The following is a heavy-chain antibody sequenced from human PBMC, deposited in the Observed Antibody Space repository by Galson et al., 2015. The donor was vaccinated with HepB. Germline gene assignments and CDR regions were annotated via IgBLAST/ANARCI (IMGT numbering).Heavy chain of an antibody. D-gene: IGHD2-2*01. CDR3: AKSGVVDCSSTSCYSMGSRYFDY. J-gene: IGHJ4*02. CDR1: GFTFSSYA. V-gene: IGHV3-23*01. Sequence: SLRLSCAASGFTFSSYAMSWVRQAPGKGLEWVSAISGSGGSTYYADSVKGRFTISRDNSKNTLYLQMNSLRAEDTAVYYCAKSGVVDCSSTSCYSMGSRYFDYWGQGTLVTVSS. CDR2: ISGSGGST.